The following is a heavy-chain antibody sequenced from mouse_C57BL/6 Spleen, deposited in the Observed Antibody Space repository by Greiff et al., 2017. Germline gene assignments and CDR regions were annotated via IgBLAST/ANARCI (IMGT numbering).Heavy chain of an antibody. CDR2: ISNGGGST. J-gene: IGHJ3*01. CDR3: ARPPYYYGSSPFAY. CDR1: GFTFSDYY. D-gene: IGHD1-1*01. V-gene: IGHV5-12*01. Sequence: EVKLVESGGGLVQPGGSLKLSCAASGFTFSDYYMYWVRQTPEKRLEWVAYISNGGGSTYYPDTVKGRFTISRDNAKNTLYLQMSRLKSEDTAMYYCARPPYYYGSSPFAYWGQGTLVTVSA.